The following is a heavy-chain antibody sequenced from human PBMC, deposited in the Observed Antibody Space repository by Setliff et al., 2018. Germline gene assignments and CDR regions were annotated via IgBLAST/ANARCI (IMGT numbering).Heavy chain of an antibody. V-gene: IGHV4-38-2*01. J-gene: IGHJ4*02. CDR1: DYSISSGYY. Sequence: PSETLSLTCAVSDYSISSGYYWGWIRQPPGKGLEWIGCVYYSGNTYYSPSLKSRVTMFVDTSKNQFSLMLYSVTAADTAIYYCARYDSSGYSENYYFDYWGQGTLVTVSS. D-gene: IGHD3-22*01. CDR2: VYYSGNT. CDR3: ARYDSSGYSENYYFDY.